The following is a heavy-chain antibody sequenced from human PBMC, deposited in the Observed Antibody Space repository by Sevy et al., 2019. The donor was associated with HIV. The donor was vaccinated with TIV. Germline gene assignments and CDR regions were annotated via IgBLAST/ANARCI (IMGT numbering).Heavy chain of an antibody. J-gene: IGHJ3*02. CDR2: ISWNSGSI. Sequence: GGSLRLSCAASGFTFDDYAMHWVRQAPGKGLEWVSGISWNSGSIGYADSVKGRFTISRDNAKNSLYLQMNSLRAEDTALYYRAKLSMVRGERRAFDIWGQGTMVTVSS. V-gene: IGHV3-9*01. CDR1: GFTFDDYA. D-gene: IGHD3-10*01. CDR3: AKLSMVRGERRAFDI.